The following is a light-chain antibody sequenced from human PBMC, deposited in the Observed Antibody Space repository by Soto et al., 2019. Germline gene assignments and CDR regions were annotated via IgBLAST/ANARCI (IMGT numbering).Light chain of an antibody. CDR2: SAS. CDR1: ETIIDY. CDR3: QQSFGAPRT. V-gene: IGKV1-39*01. J-gene: IGKJ2*01. Sequence: DIQMSQSPSSLSASVGDSVTITCRASETIIDYLNWYQQQPGEAPKLLIFSASSLHSGVPSRYRGSGSGTHFTIIISSIQREDFPTYFCQQSFGAPRTFGQGTKLQVK.